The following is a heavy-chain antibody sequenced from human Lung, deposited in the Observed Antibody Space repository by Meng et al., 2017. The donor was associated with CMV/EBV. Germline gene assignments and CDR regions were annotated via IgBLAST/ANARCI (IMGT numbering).Heavy chain of an antibody. V-gene: IGHV4-34*01. Sequence: SETLSLXXAVYGGSFSGYYWSWIRQPPGKGLEWIGEINHSGSTNYNPSLKSRVTISVDTSKNQFSLKLSSVTAADTAVYYCARGRRGGFLEWLLSGNWFAPWGRRTXVAVAS. D-gene: IGHD3-3*01. J-gene: IGHJ5*02. CDR3: ARGRRGGFLEWLLSGNWFAP. CDR1: GGSFSGYY. CDR2: INHSGST.